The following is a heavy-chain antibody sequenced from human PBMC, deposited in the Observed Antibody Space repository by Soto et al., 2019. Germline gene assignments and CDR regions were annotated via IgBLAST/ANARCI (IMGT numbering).Heavy chain of an antibody. CDR3: ARPADYVSGFSQ. CDR2: IIPVFGTP. V-gene: IGHV1-69*06. J-gene: IGHJ4*02. Sequence: QVQLVQSGAEVKKPGSSVKVSCQTSGGTFTTSTISWVRQAHGQGLEWMGGIIPVFGTPSYAQKFQGRVTMIADKSSSTAYMELRNLRSEDTAMYYCARPADYVSGFSQWGQGTLVTVSS. D-gene: IGHD3-16*01. CDR1: GGTFTTST.